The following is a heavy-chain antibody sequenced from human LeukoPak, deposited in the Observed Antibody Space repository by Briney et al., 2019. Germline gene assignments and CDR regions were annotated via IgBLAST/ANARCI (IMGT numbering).Heavy chain of an antibody. J-gene: IGHJ4*02. CDR2: ISGSGGST. CDR3: AKGIGLPTYYFDY. V-gene: IGHV3-23*01. D-gene: IGHD5/OR15-5a*01. Sequence: GGSLRLSCAASGFTFSSYAMSWVRQAPGKGLEWVSAISGSGGSTYYADSVKGRFTTSRDNSKNTLYLQMNSLRAEDTAVYYCAKGIGLPTYYFDYWGQGTLVTVSS. CDR1: GFTFSSYA.